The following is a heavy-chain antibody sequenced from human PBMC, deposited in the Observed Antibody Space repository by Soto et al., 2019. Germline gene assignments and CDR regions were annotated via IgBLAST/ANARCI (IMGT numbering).Heavy chain of an antibody. D-gene: IGHD2-2*01. CDR1: GGSISSGDYY. J-gene: IGHJ6*02. Sequence: SETLSLTCTVSGGSISSGDYYWSWIRQPPGKGLEWIGYIYYSGSTYYNPSLKSRVTISVDTSKNQFSLKLSSVTAADTAVYYCATSLRYCSSTSCYSAPGSDYYYGMDVWGQGTTVTVSS. V-gene: IGHV4-30-4*01. CDR3: ATSLRYCSSTSCYSAPGSDYYYGMDV. CDR2: IYYSGST.